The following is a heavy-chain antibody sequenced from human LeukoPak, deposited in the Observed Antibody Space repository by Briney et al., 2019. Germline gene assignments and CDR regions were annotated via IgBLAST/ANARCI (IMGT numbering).Heavy chain of an antibody. CDR2: IYTSGST. CDR3: ARDRAQYGSGSYDAFDI. D-gene: IGHD3-10*01. V-gene: IGHV4-61*02. J-gene: IGHJ3*02. Sequence: PSETLSLTCTVSGGSISSGSYYWSWIRQPAGKGLEWIGRIYTSGSTNYNPSLKSRVTISVDTSKNQFSLKLSSVTAADTAVYYCARDRAQYGSGSYDAFDIWGQGIMVTVSS. CDR1: GGSISSGSYY.